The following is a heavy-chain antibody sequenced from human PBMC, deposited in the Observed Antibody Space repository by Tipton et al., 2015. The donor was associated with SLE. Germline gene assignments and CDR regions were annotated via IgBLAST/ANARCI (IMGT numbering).Heavy chain of an antibody. J-gene: IGHJ3*02. CDR2: INHSGST. Sequence: TLSLTCAVYGGSFSGYYWSCLRQPPGKGLAWIGEINHSGSTHYDPSLKSRGTISVDTAKNQFSLKLSSVPAAATAVYYWARGGRIAILGCPAFDIWGQGTMVTVSS. CDR3: ARGGRIAILGCPAFDI. V-gene: IGHV4-34*01. D-gene: IGHD2-21*01. CDR1: GGSFSGYY.